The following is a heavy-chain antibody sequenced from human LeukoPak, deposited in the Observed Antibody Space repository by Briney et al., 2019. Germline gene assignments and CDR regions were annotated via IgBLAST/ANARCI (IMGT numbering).Heavy chain of an antibody. CDR2: INPNSGGT. V-gene: IGHV1-2*02. D-gene: IGHD3-22*01. CDR3: ARSSGYYYYYGMDV. CDR1: GYTFTGYY. Sequence: ASVKVSCKASGYTFTGYYMHWVRQAPGQGLEWMGWINPNSGGTNYAQKFQGRVTMTRDTSISTAYMELSGLRSDDTAMYYCARSSGYYYYYGMDVWVQGTTVTVSS. J-gene: IGHJ6*02.